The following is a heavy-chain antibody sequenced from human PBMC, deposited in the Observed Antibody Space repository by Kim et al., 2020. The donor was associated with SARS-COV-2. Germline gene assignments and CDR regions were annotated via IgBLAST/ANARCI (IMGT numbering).Heavy chain of an antibody. CDR3: AKEYDGVAFSHYSI. Sequence: GGSLRLSCAASGFKFSDYSMSWVRQAPGKGLEWVCLIRPRGAAATYADSFQGRFSVSRDDSINTLFLQMSGVKAEDTATYYWAKEYDGVAFSHYSIWGQGILVTVSS. J-gene: IGHJ4*02. CDR1: GFKFSDYS. V-gene: IGHV3-23*01. CDR2: IRPRGAAA. D-gene: IGHD2-15*01.